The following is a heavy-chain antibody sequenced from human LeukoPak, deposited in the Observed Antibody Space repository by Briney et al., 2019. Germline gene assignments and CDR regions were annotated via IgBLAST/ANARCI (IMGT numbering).Heavy chain of an antibody. J-gene: IGHJ3*02. D-gene: IGHD3-10*01. V-gene: IGHV3-74*01. CDR3: ARADGDSMGAFDI. CDR2: INSDGSST. Sequence: SGGSLRLSCAASGFTFSSYWMHWVRQAPGKGLVWVSRINSDGSSTSYADSVKGRFTISRDNAKNTLYLQMNSLRAEDTAVYYCARADGDSMGAFDIWGQGTMVTVSS. CDR1: GFTFSSYW.